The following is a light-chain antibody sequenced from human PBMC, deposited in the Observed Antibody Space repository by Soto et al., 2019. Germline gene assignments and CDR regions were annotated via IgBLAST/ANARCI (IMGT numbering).Light chain of an antibody. CDR1: QSISNW. CDR2: DAS. Sequence: DIQMTQSPSTLSASVGDRVTITCRASQSISNWLAWYQQKPGKAPNLLIYDASSLESGVPSRFSGSGSGTEFTLTISSXQPDDFATYYCQQYNSYLYTFGQGTKVDIK. CDR3: QQYNSYLYT. J-gene: IGKJ2*01. V-gene: IGKV1-5*01.